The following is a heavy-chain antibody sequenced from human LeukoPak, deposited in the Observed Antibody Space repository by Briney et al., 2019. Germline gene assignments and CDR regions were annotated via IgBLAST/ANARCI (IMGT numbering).Heavy chain of an antibody. CDR1: GYTFTSYA. CDR2: INTANGDT. V-gene: IGHV1-3*04. J-gene: IGHJ4*02. D-gene: IGHD2-21*01. CDR3: ARSSSVTIPGYYFDY. Sequence: GASVKVSCKASGYTFTSYAMHWVRQAPGQGLEWMAWINTANGDTKYSQELQDRITITRDTSANTAYMELTGLKSDDTAVYYCARSSSVTIPGYYFDYWGQGTLVTVSS.